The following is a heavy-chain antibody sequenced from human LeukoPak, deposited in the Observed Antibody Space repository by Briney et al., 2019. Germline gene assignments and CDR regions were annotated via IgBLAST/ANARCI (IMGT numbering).Heavy chain of an antibody. J-gene: IGHJ6*03. D-gene: IGHD2/OR15-2a*01. V-gene: IGHV4-4*09. Sequence: SETLSLTCTVSGGSISSYYWSWIRQPPGKGLEWIGYIYTSGSTNYNPSLKSRVTISVDTSKNQFSLKLSSVTAADTAVYYCARVVYDFYYYYYMDVWGKGTTVSFSS. CDR2: IYTSGST. CDR1: GGSISSYY. CDR3: ARVVYDFYYYYYMDV.